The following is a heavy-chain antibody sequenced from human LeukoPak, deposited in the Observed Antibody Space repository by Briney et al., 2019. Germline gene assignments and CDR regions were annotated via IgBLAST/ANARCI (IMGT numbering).Heavy chain of an antibody. CDR2: INYNGDST. J-gene: IGHJ4*02. Sequence: GGSLRLSCAASGFSFNTYAMRWVRQAPGKGLEYVSAINYNGDSTYYANSVKGRFIISRDNSKKALFLQMGSLRAEDTAVYYCARDSGGDTYNDYFDSWGQGTLVTVSS. CDR1: GFSFNTYA. CDR3: ARDSGGDTYNDYFDS. D-gene: IGHD5-24*01. V-gene: IGHV3-64*01.